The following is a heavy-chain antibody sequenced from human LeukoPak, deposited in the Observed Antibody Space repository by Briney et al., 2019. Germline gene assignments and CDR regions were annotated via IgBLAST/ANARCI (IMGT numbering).Heavy chain of an antibody. CDR2: ISSSSSTI. J-gene: IGHJ3*02. CDR1: GFTFSSYS. D-gene: IGHD3-3*01. V-gene: IGHV3-48*01. CDR3: ARETPARDFWSGYPTGHNAFDI. Sequence: GGSLRLSCAASGFTFSSYSMNWVRQAPGKGLEWVSYISSSSSTIYYADSVKGRFTISRDNAKNSLYLQMNSLRAEDTAVYYCARETPARDFWSGYPTGHNAFDIWGQGTMVTVSS.